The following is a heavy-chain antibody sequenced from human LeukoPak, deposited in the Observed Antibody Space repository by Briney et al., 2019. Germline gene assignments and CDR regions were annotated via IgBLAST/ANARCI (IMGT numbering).Heavy chain of an antibody. J-gene: IGHJ4*02. CDR3: ARGMGAPDY. V-gene: IGHV3-21*01. CDR2: ITSTSNGAYM. CDR1: GLTFSNYY. D-gene: IGHD6-13*01. Sequence: GGSLRLSCAASGLTFSNYYMHWVRQAPGKGPEWVSSITSTSNGAYMYYADSVKGRFTISRDNAKNSLYLQMNSLRAEDTAVYYCARGMGAPDYWGQGTLVTVSS.